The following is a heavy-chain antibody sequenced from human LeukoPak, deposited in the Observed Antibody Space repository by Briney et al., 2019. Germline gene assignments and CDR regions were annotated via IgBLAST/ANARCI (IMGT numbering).Heavy chain of an antibody. CDR2: ISAASGNT. J-gene: IGHJ4*02. V-gene: IGHV1-18*01. CDR1: GYTFTSYG. CDR3: ARDQGQFDY. Sequence: GASVKVSCKASGYTFTSYGITWVRQAPGQGLEWMGWISAASGNTNYAQELQGRVTMTTDTSTGTAYMELRSLRSDDTAVYYCARDQGQFDYWGQGTLVTVSS.